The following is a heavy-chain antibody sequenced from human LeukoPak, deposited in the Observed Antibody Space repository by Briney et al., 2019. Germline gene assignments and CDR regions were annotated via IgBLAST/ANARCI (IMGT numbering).Heavy chain of an antibody. CDR3: AKPFYDSSGFSDASDI. J-gene: IGHJ3*02. Sequence: ASVKVSCKASGYTFTSYDINWVRQATGQGLEWMGWMNPNSGNTGYAQKFQGRVTITRNTSISTAYMELSSLRSEDTAVYYCAKPFYDSSGFSDASDIWGQGTMVTVSS. V-gene: IGHV1-8*03. D-gene: IGHD3-22*01. CDR2: MNPNSGNT. CDR1: GYTFTSYD.